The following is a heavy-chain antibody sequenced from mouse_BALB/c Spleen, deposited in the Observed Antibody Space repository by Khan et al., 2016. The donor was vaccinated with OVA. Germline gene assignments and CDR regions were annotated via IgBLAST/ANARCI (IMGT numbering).Heavy chain of an antibody. CDR3: VRSGCNFHWYFYV. Sequence: VQLKESGGGLVQPGGSRKLSCAASGFTFSSFGMHWVRQAPKKGLEWVAYMSSGSSTIYYVDTVKGRFIISRDNPKNTLFLQITSLRAEDTAMYYCVRSGCNFHWYFYVRGAGTSATVSS. CDR2: MSSGSSTI. D-gene: IGHD2-1*01. V-gene: IGHV5-17*02. CDR1: GFTFSSFG. J-gene: IGHJ1*01.